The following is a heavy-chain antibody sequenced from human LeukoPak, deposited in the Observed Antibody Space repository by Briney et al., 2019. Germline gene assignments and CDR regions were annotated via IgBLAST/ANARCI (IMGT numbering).Heavy chain of an antibody. CDR1: GYTFTGYY. CDR3: ARQGGSSLNFDY. D-gene: IGHD1-26*01. Sequence: ASVKVSCKASGYTFTGYYIHWVRQAPGQGLEWIGWINPNSGDTSHAQRFQDRVTMTRDMSTSTAYMDLSMLTSDETALYYCARQGGSSLNFDYWGQGTLVTVSS. V-gene: IGHV1-2*02. J-gene: IGHJ4*02. CDR2: INPNSGDT.